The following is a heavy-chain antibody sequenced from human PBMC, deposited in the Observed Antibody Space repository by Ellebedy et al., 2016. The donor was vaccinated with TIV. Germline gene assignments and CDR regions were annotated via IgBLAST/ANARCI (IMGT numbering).Heavy chain of an antibody. Sequence: MPGGSLRLSCTVSGGSISSYYWSWIRQPPGKGLEWIGYIYYSGSTNYNPSLKSRVTISGDTSKNQFSLKLSSVTAADTAVYYCAGRGYSGYDYYYYYGMDVWGQGTTVTVSS. CDR2: IYYSGST. J-gene: IGHJ6*02. V-gene: IGHV4-59*08. CDR1: GGSISSYY. D-gene: IGHD5-12*01. CDR3: AGRGYSGYDYYYYYGMDV.